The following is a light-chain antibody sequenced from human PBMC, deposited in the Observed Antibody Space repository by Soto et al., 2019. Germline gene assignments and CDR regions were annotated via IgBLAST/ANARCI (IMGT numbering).Light chain of an antibody. CDR2: DVS. Sequence: VLTQPASVSGSPGQSITISCTGTSSDVGGYNYVSWYQQFPGKAPKLMIYDVSNRPSGVSNRFSGSKSGNTASLTVSGLQAEDEADYYCSSYTTSNTYLFGTGTKVTVL. CDR3: SSYTTSNTYL. V-gene: IGLV2-14*01. CDR1: SSDVGGYNY. J-gene: IGLJ1*01.